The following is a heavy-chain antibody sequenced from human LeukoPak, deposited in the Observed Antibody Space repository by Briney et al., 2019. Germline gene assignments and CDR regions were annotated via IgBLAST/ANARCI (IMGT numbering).Heavy chain of an antibody. D-gene: IGHD3-10*01. J-gene: IGHJ4*02. Sequence: PGRSLGLSCAASGFTFRNYVNHWVRQAPGKGLEWVAVTSSDLNVKLYADSVKGRFTISRDNSRSTLYLQMNSLRPEDTAIYYCAREGYYGSGSPPSLYFDYWGQGTLVTVSS. V-gene: IGHV3-30-3*01. CDR2: TSSDLNVK. CDR3: AREGYYGSGSPPSLYFDY. CDR1: GFTFRNYV.